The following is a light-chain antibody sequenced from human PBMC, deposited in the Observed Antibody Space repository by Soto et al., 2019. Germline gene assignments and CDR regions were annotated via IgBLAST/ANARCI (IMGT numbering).Light chain of an antibody. V-gene: IGKV1-5*01. Sequence: DIQMTQSPSSLSASVEDRVTITCRASQSISTWVAWYQQKPGKAPKLLIYDVSNWESGVPLRFSGSGSGTEFTLTISSLQPDDVATYYCQQYNTFWTFGQGTKVDIK. J-gene: IGKJ1*01. CDR3: QQYNTFWT. CDR2: DVS. CDR1: QSISTW.